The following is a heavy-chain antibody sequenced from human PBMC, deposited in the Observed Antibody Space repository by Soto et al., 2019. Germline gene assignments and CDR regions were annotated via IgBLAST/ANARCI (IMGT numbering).Heavy chain of an antibody. CDR2: ISLYSDGT. J-gene: IGHJ5*02. CDR1: RYTLSHHG. Sequence: GASGKGSSQTSRYTLSHHGISPVRQAPGQPLEWLGWISLYSDGTNYAQKFQGRVSMTTDTSTTTAYMELRSLRSDDTAVYYCARVVPGAEAWFGPWGQGTLVTVSS. CDR3: ARVVPGAEAWFGP. D-gene: IGHD2-2*01. V-gene: IGHV1-18*01.